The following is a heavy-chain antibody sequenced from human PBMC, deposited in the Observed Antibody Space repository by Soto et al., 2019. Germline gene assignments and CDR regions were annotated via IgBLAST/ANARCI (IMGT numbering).Heavy chain of an antibody. CDR1: GGSISSGGYY. CDR3: ARDASSGYLDAFDI. CDR2: IYYSGST. D-gene: IGHD3-22*01. Sequence: QVQLQESGPGLVKPSQTLSLTCTVSGGSISSGGYYWSWIRQHPGKGLEWIGYIYYSGSTYYNPSLKSRVTISVDTSKNQFSLKLSSVTAADTAVYYCARDASSGYLDAFDIWGQGTMVTVSS. V-gene: IGHV4-31*03. J-gene: IGHJ3*02.